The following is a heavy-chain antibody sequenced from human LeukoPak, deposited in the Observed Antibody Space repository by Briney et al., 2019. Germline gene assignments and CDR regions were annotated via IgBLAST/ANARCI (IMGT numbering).Heavy chain of an antibody. D-gene: IGHD3-10*01. CDR3: ARDVRSSGSYYSRSYFYMDV. Sequence: GGSLRLSCAASGFTFSSYSMNWVRQAPGKGLEWVSYISSSGGTMYYADSVKGRFTISRDNAKNSLYLQMNSLRAEDTAIYYCARDVRSSGSYYSRSYFYMDVWGKGTTVTVSS. CDR2: ISSSGGTM. J-gene: IGHJ6*03. CDR1: GFTFSSYS. V-gene: IGHV3-48*04.